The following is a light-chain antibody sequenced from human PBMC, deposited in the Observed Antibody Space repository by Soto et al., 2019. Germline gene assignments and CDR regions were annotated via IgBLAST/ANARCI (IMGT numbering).Light chain of an antibody. V-gene: IGLV3-21*04. Sequence: SSVLTQPPSMSVAPGKTARITCGGNNIGSKSVHWYQQKPGQAPVVVMYYDSDRPSGIPERFSGSNSGNTATLTISRVEAGDEADYYCQVWDSSSDDVVFGGGTQLTVL. CDR2: YDS. J-gene: IGLJ7*01. CDR1: NIGSKS. CDR3: QVWDSSSDDVV.